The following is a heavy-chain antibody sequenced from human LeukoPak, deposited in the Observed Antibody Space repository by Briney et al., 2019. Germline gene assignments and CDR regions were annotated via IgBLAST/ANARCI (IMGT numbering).Heavy chain of an antibody. J-gene: IGHJ4*02. D-gene: IGHD2-15*01. V-gene: IGHV4-61*02. Sequence: SETLSLTCTVSGGSISSGSYYWSWIRQPAGKGLEWIGRIYTSGSTNYNPSLKSRVTISVDTSKNQFSLKLSSVTAADTAVYYCARERGGIKLFDYWGQGTLVTVSS. CDR3: ARERGGIKLFDY. CDR1: GGSISSGSYY. CDR2: IYTSGST.